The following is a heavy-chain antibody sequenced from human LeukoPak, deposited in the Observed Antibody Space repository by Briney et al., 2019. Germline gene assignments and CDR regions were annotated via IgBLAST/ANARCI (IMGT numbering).Heavy chain of an antibody. V-gene: IGHV4-61*01. CDR1: GGSVSSGSYY. J-gene: IGHJ5*02. CDR2: IYYSGST. CDR3: ARAPLQLDPPEYAWFDP. Sequence: SETLSLTCTVSGGSVSSGSYYWSWIRQPPGKGLEWIGYIYYSGSTNYNPSLKSRVTISVDTSKNQFSLKLSSVTAADTAVYYCARAPLQLDPPEYAWFDPWGQGTLVTVSS. D-gene: IGHD1-1*01.